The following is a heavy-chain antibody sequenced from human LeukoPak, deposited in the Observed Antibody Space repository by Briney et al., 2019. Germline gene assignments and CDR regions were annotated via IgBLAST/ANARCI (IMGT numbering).Heavy chain of an antibody. CDR3: ARDGKSGWYPHPDF. Sequence: GASVKVSCKTSGYTFTNHGISWVRQAPGQGLEWMGWSSSNNDKTYYAQKIQDRVTMTTNTTTGTAFMELRRLRSDDTAVYYCARDGKSGWYPHPDFWGQGTLVTVSS. V-gene: IGHV1-18*04. CDR2: SSSNNDKT. CDR1: GYTFTNHG. J-gene: IGHJ4*02. D-gene: IGHD6-19*01.